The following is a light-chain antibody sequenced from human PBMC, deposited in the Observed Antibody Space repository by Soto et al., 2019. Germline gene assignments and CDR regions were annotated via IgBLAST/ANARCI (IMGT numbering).Light chain of an antibody. Sequence: DIQMTQSPSSLSASVGDRVTITCRASQSISSYLNWYQQKPGKAPKLLIYTASSLQSGVPSRFSGSGSGTDFTLTISSLQPEDFETYYCQQSYSTHRKFRQGTKVDI. CDR1: QSISSY. CDR3: QQSYSTHRK. V-gene: IGKV1-39*01. J-gene: IGKJ1*01. CDR2: TAS.